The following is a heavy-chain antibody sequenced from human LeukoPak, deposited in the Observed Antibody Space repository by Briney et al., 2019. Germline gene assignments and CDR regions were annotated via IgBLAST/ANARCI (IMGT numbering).Heavy chain of an antibody. J-gene: IGHJ4*02. CDR1: GFPFSSYV. CDR2: IGGSGGST. Sequence: GGSLRLSCAASGFPFSSYVMSWVRQAPGKGLEWVSAIGGSGGSTYYADSVKGRFTISRDNSRNTLYLQMNSLRAEDTAVYYCAKDSYDSSGYYYPDYWGQGTLVTVPS. D-gene: IGHD3-22*01. CDR3: AKDSYDSSGYYYPDY. V-gene: IGHV3-23*01.